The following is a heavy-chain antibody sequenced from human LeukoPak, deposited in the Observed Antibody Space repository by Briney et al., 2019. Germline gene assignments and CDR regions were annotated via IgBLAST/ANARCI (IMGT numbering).Heavy chain of an antibody. V-gene: IGHV3-7*01. CDR2: INQDGSEK. CDR1: GFAISSSW. D-gene: IGHD1-1*01. Sequence: GGSLRLSCVVSGFAISSSWMTWVRQVPGEGLEWVANINQDGSEKHYVDSVRGRFTISRDNARDSLYLQMNSLGDTAVYYCPREPGLGYAFDIWGQGTKVTVSS. J-gene: IGHJ3*02. CDR3: PREPGLGYAFDI.